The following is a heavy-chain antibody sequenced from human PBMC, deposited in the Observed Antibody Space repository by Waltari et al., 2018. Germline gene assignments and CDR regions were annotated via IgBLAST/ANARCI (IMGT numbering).Heavy chain of an antibody. CDR2: IYYSGST. Sequence: QLQLQESGPGLVKPSETLSLTCTVSGGSISSSSYYWGWIRQPPGKGLEWIGSIYYSGSTYYNPSLKSRVTISVDTPKNQFSLKLSSVTAADTAVYYCARHNGDYYGPVFVDYWGQGTLVTVSS. J-gene: IGHJ4*02. V-gene: IGHV4-39*07. D-gene: IGHD4-17*01. CDR1: GGSISSSSYY. CDR3: ARHNGDYYGPVFVDY.